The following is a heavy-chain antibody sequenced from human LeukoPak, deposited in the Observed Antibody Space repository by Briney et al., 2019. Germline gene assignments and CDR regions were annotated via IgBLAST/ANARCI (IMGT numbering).Heavy chain of an antibody. D-gene: IGHD6-13*01. Sequence: PGKSLRLSCEVSGLIFSVYGMHWVRQAPGKGLEWVSSISGSSSYIYYADSVKGRFTISRDNAKNSLYLQMNSLRAEDTAVYYCARVAGSWYAWGFDYWGQGTLVTVSS. CDR3: ARVAGSWYAWGFDY. CDR2: ISGSSSYI. V-gene: IGHV3-21*01. J-gene: IGHJ4*02. CDR1: GLIFSVYG.